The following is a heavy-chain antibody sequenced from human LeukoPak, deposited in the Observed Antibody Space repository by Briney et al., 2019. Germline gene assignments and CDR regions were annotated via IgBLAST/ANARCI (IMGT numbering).Heavy chain of an antibody. J-gene: IGHJ6*03. Sequence: PETLSLTCTVSGGSISSGRYYWSWIRQPAGKGLEWIGRIYTSGSTNYNPSLKSRVTISVDTSKNQFSLKLNSVTAADTAMYYCARGESSSSPLYYYYYYMDVWGKGTTVTVSS. CDR1: GGSISSGRYY. D-gene: IGHD6-6*01. V-gene: IGHV4-61*02. CDR3: ARGESSSSPLYYYYYYMDV. CDR2: IYTSGST.